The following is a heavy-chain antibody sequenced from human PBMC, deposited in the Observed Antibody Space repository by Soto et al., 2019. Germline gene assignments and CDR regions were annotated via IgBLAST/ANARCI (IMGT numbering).Heavy chain of an antibody. D-gene: IGHD2-15*01. Sequence: SVKFSCKASGGTFSSYAISWVRKAPGQGLEWMGGIIPLFGTANYAQKFQGRVTITADESTSTAYMELSSLRSDDTAVYYCARAYCSGGSCYPSGAFDIWGEGTMVTVSS. CDR3: ARAYCSGGSCYPSGAFDI. J-gene: IGHJ3*02. CDR1: GGTFSSYA. CDR2: IIPLFGTA. V-gene: IGHV1-69*13.